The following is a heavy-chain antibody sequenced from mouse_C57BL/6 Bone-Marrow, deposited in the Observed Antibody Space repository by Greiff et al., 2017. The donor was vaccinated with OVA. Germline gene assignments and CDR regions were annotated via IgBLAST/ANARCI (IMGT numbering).Heavy chain of an antibody. Sequence: EVMLVESGGGLVKPGGSLKLSCAASGFTFSSYAMSWVRQTPEKRLEWVATISDGGSYTYYPDNVKGRFTISRDNAKNNLYLQMSHLKSEDTAMYYCARATAQATLLAYWGQGTLVTVSA. J-gene: IGHJ3*01. CDR2: ISDGGSYT. CDR3: ARATAQATLLAY. V-gene: IGHV5-4*03. D-gene: IGHD3-2*02. CDR1: GFTFSSYA.